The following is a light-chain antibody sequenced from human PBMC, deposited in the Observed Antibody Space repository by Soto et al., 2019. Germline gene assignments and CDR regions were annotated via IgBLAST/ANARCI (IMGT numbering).Light chain of an antibody. V-gene: IGKV3-20*01. CDR2: GAS. CDR1: QSVSSSY. J-gene: IGKJ1*01. Sequence: EIVFTQSPGTLSLSPGERATLSCRASQSVSSSYLAWYQQKPGQAPRLLIYGASSRATGIPDRFSGGGSGTDFTLTISRLEPEDFAVYYCQHYGSSLWTFGQGTKVDIK. CDR3: QHYGSSLWT.